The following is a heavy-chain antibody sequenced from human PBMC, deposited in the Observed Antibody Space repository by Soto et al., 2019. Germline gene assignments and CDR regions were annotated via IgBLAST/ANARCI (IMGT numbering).Heavy chain of an antibody. J-gene: IGHJ6*03. CDR2: VFYSGST. CDR3: ARRRRYGHYPYYYCYMDV. V-gene: IGHV4-39*01. CDR1: GGSISSSGHY. Sequence: QLQLQESGPGLVKPSETLSLTCTVSGGSISSSGHYWDWIRQPPKKGLEWIGSVFYSGSTCYNPSLKRQVILSVDTSKNQFSLKLSSVTAADTAVYYCARRRRYGHYPYYYCYMDVWGKGTKVTVSS. D-gene: IGHD4-17*01.